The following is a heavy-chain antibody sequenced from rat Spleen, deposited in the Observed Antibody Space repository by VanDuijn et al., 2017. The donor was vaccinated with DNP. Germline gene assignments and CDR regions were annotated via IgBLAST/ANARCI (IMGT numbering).Heavy chain of an antibody. V-gene: IGHV5-27*01. CDR2: ISPSGGST. Sequence: EVQLVESGGGLVQPGRSLKVSCAVSGFTFSNYDMAWVRQAPTKGLEWVASISPSGGSTYYRDSVKGRFTVSRDEAKNILYLQMDSLRSEDTATYYCTTRGVGARYYWHFDFWGPGTMVTVSS. J-gene: IGHJ1*01. D-gene: IGHD1-1*01. CDR3: TTRGVGARYYWHFDF. CDR1: GFTFSNYD.